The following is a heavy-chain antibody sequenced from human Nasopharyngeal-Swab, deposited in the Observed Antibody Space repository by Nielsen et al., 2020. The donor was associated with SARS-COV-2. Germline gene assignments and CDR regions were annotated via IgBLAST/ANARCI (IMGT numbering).Heavy chain of an antibody. D-gene: IGHD2-15*01. V-gene: IGHV3-23*01. CDR1: GFTFSSYS. CDR2: IGGTGGST. CDR3: AKDRGCSGGSCYVHWYFDL. J-gene: IGHJ2*01. Sequence: GESLKISCAASGFTFSSYSMNWVRQAPGKGLEWVSAIGGTGGSTYYADSVKGQFTTSRDNSKNTLYLQMNSLRAEDTAVYYCAKDRGCSGGSCYVHWYFDLWGRGTLVTVSS.